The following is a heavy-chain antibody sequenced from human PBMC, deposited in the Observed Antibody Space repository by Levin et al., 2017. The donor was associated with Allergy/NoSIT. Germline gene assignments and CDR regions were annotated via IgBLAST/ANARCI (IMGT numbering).Heavy chain of an antibody. D-gene: IGHD6-19*01. CDR1: GGSVSSRSFW. J-gene: IGHJ4*02. CDR2: IYYSGTT. Sequence: SETLSLTCPVSGGSVSSRSFWWDWIRQPPGTGLEWIGSIYYSGTTYYSPSLKSRVIVSLDTSKNQFSLKLSSVTAADTAMYYCASRSSSSGWYYDYWGQGTLVTVSS. CDR3: ASRSSSSGWYYDY. V-gene: IGHV4-39*07.